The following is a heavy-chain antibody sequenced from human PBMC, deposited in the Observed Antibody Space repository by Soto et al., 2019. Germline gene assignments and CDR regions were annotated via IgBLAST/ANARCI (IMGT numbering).Heavy chain of an antibody. CDR1: GYTFTSYY. D-gene: IGHD1-7*01. CDR3: ARGIPLSWNYGSQDAFDI. J-gene: IGHJ3*02. V-gene: IGHV1-46*01. CDR2: INPSGGST. Sequence: QVQLVQSGAEVKKPGASVKVSCKASGYTFTSYYMHWVRQAPGQGLEWMGIINPSGGSTSYAQKFQGRVTMTRDTSTSTVYMELSSLRSEDSAVYYCARGIPLSWNYGSQDAFDIWGQGTMVTVSS.